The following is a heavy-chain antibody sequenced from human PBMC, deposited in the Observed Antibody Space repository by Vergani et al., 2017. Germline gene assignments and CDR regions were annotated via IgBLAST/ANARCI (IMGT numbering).Heavy chain of an antibody. D-gene: IGHD1-26*01. V-gene: IGHV4-38-2*01. Sequence: QVQLQESGPGLVKPSETLSLTCAVSGFSIDNGYYWDWIRQPPGKGLEWIGSIYRTGRTHFNPSLKSRVTISVDTSNNHFSLRLNSLTAADTAVYYCAKLPSGRIVGPLYYFDSWGQGTLVTVSS. J-gene: IGHJ4*02. CDR2: IYRTGRT. CDR1: GFSIDNGYY. CDR3: AKLPSGRIVGPLYYFDS.